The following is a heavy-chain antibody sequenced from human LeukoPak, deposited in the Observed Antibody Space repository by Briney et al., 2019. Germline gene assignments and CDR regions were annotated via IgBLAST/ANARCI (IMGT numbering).Heavy chain of an antibody. CDR2: IYHGGST. D-gene: IGHD3-3*01. Sequence: SETLSLTCTVSGYSISSGYYWGWIRQPPGKGLEWIGSIYHGGSTYYNPSLKSRVTISVDTSKNQFSLKLSSVTAADTAVYYCARGRDFWSGYEDYWGQGTLVTVSS. V-gene: IGHV4-38-2*02. CDR3: ARGRDFWSGYEDY. J-gene: IGHJ4*02. CDR1: GYSISSGYY.